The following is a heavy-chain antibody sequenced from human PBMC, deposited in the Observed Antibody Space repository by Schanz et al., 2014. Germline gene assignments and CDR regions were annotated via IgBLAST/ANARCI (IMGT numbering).Heavy chain of an antibody. V-gene: IGHV3-48*04. CDR1: GVTFSSYA. CDR2: ISGSSSTK. Sequence: VHLVESGGGVVQPGRSLRLSCAASGVTFSSYAMSWVRQAPGKGLEWVSYISGSSSTKYYADSVKGRFTISRDNAKNSLYLQMNSLRAEDTAVYYCARVDSGYESHLYYCYYYMDVWGKGTTVTVSS. D-gene: IGHD5-12*01. J-gene: IGHJ6*03. CDR3: ARVDSGYESHLYYCYYYMDV.